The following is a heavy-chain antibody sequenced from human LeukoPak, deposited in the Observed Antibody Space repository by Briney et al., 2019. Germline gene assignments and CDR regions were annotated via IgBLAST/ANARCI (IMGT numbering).Heavy chain of an antibody. D-gene: IGHD6-19*01. V-gene: IGHV3-48*03. CDR1: GFTFSSYE. CDR3: ARAVAASGIDY. CDR2: ISSSGSTI. J-gene: IGHJ4*02. Sequence: PGGSLRLSCAASGFTFSSYEMNWVRQAPGKGLEWVSYISSSGSTIYYADSVKGRFTISRDNAKNSLYLQMNSLRAEDTAVYYCARAVAASGIDYWGQGTLVTVSS.